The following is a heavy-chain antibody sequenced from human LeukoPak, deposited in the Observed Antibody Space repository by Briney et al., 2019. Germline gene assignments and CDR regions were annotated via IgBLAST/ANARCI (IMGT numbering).Heavy chain of an antibody. CDR2: ISAYNGNT. V-gene: IGHV1-18*01. J-gene: IGHJ4*02. CDR3: ARDEYYYDSSGLKFDY. D-gene: IGHD3-22*01. Sequence: ASVKVSCKASGYTFTSYGISWVRQAPGQGLEWVGWISAYNGNTNYAQKLQGRVTMTTDTSTSTAYMELRSLRSDDTAVYYCARDEYYYDSSGLKFDYWGQGTLVTVSS. CDR1: GYTFTSYG.